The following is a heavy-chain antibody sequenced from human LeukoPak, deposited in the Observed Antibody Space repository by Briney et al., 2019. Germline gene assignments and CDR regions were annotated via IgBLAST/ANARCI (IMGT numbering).Heavy chain of an antibody. J-gene: IGHJ4*01. V-gene: IGHV3-23*01. CDR1: GFIFSNYA. D-gene: IGHD3-9*01. CDR2: IGGRDGYT. CDR3: AKGGYYDILTGYYDSDY. Sequence: PGASLRLSCAASGFIFSNYARSWVRQAPGKGLEWVSAIGGRDGYTYYADSVKGRFTVSRDDPKNTLYLQMNTLRVEDTAVYYCAKGGYYDILTGYYDSDYWGHGTLVTVSS.